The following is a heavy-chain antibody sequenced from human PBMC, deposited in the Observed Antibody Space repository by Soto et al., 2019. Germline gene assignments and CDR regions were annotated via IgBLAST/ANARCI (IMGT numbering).Heavy chain of an antibody. V-gene: IGHV3-23*01. Sequence: PGGSLRLSCAVSGFTFNSNDMTWVRQAPGKGLEWVSTISSSGAFTYHADSVRGRLTISRDNSKNTVSLEMTSLRAEDTAVYYCAKGGRQWLVTSDFNYWGQGALVTVSS. J-gene: IGHJ4*02. D-gene: IGHD6-19*01. CDR2: ISSSGAFT. CDR3: AKGGRQWLVTSDFNY. CDR1: GFTFNSND.